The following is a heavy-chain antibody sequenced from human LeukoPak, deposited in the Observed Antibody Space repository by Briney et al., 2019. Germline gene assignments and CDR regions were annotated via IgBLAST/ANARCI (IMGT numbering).Heavy chain of an antibody. D-gene: IGHD3-10*01. V-gene: IGHV3-30*18. CDR3: AKDWQYYYGSGSSALYYGMDV. CDR2: ISYDGSNK. Sequence: PGRSLRLSCAASGFTFSSYGMHWVRQAPGKGLEWVAVISYDGSNKYYADSVKGRFTISRDNPKNTLYLQMSSLRAEDTAVYYCAKDWQYYYGSGSSALYYGMDVWGQGTTVTVSS. CDR1: GFTFSSYG. J-gene: IGHJ6*02.